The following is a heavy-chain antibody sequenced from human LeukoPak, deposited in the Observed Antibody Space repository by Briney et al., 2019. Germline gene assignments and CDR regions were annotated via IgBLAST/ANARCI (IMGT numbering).Heavy chain of an antibody. CDR1: GGSISSYY. V-gene: IGHV4-39*07. Sequence: SETLSLTCTVSGGSISSYYWGWIRQPPGKGLEWIGSIYHTGSTYYNPSLKRRVTISVDTSKNQFSLKLSSVTAADTAVYYCARVKQWLVRTYFDYWGQGTLVTVSS. CDR2: IYHTGST. CDR3: ARVKQWLVRTYFDY. D-gene: IGHD6-19*01. J-gene: IGHJ4*02.